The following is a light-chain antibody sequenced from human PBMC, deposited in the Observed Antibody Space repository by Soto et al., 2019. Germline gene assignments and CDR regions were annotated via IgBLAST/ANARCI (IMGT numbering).Light chain of an antibody. J-gene: IGKJ5*01. CDR1: QSVSTN. CDR3: QPYNNWRIT. CDR2: DAS. V-gene: IGKV3-15*01. Sequence: EIVMTQSPATLSVSPGERATLSCRASQSVSTNLAWYQQKPGQAPRLLIYDASTRATGLPARFSGSGTGTEFTLTISSLQSEVFGGYYCQPYNNWRITVRQGTRL.